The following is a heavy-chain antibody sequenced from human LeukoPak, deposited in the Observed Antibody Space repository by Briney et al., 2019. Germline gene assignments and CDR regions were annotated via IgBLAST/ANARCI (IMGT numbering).Heavy chain of an antibody. CDR3: AILRTASSFDF. CDR2: TYYRSKWYH. CDR1: GDTVSNKIGT. V-gene: IGHV6-1*01. J-gene: IGHJ4*02. Sequence: SQTLSLTCAISGDTVSNKIGTWNWIRQSPSRGLEWLGRTYYRSKWYHEYAVSVKSRITINPDTSKNQSSLQLNSVTPEDTAIYYCAILRTASSFDFWGQGTLVTVSS. D-gene: IGHD1-1*01.